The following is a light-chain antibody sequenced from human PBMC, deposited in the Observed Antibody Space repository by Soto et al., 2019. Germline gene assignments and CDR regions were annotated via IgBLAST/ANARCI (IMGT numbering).Light chain of an antibody. Sequence: QSVLTQPPSVSEAPGQRVTISCTGSSSNIGAGYDVHWYLQLPGTAPKLLIYGNTNRPSGVPDRFSGSKSGSSASLAITGLQAEDEADYYCQSHDSSLHASVFGTGTKVTDL. J-gene: IGLJ1*01. V-gene: IGLV1-40*01. CDR2: GNT. CDR3: QSHDSSLHASV. CDR1: SSNIGAGYD.